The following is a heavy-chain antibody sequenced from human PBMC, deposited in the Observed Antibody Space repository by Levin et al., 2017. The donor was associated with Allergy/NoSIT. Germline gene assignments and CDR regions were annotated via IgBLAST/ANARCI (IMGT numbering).Heavy chain of an antibody. V-gene: IGHV2-5*02. CDR3: AHSKGVAAAVSAEYFQH. CDR2: IYWDDDK. J-gene: IGHJ1*01. CDR1: GFSLSTSGVG. D-gene: IGHD6-13*01. Sequence: SGPTLVKPTQTLTLTCTFSGFSLSTSGVGVGWIRQPPGKALEWLALIYWDDDKRYSPSLKSRLTITKDTSKNQVVLTMTNMDPVDTATSYCAHSKGVAAAVSAEYFQHWGQGTLVTVSS.